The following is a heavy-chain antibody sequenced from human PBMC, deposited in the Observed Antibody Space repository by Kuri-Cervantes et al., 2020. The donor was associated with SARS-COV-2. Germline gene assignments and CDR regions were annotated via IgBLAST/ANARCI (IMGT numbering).Heavy chain of an antibody. CDR2: ITPFNDNT. CDR3: ARSEYSSATGAFDI. Sequence: SVKVSCKASGYTFTYRYLHWVRQAPGQALEWMAWITPFNDNTNYAQKFQDRVTITRDRSMSTAYMELSSLRSEDTAMYYCARSEYSSATGAFDIWGQGTMVTVSS. J-gene: IGHJ3*02. CDR1: GYTFTYRY. D-gene: IGHD6-6*01. V-gene: IGHV1-45*02.